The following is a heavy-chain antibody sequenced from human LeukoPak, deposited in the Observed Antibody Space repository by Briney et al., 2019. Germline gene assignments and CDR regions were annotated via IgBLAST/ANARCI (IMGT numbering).Heavy chain of an antibody. CDR3: ATRNIFEY. J-gene: IGHJ4*02. V-gene: IGHV3-7*01. Sequence: GGSLRLSCTVSGFTFSGHWMNWVRQAPGKGLEWVATIKYDGSEKAYVDSVEGRFTISRDNSKDSLLLQMDSLRAEDTAVYYCATRNIFEYWGQGTLVTVSS. CDR2: IKYDGSEK. CDR1: GFTFSGHW.